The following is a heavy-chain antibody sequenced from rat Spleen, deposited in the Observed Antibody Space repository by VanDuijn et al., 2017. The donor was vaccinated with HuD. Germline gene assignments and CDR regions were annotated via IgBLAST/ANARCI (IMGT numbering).Heavy chain of an antibody. J-gene: IGHJ2*01. D-gene: IGHD1-5*01. V-gene: IGHV3-3*01. CDR1: GHSITSSYR. CDR2: INAAGST. Sequence: EVQLQESGPGLVKPSQSLSLTCSVTGHSITSSYRWNWIRKFPGSKLEWMGYINAAGSTNYNPSLKNRISITRDTSKNQFFLQVNSVSSEDTATYYCARDRYNSYYFDYWGQGVMVTVSS. CDR3: ARDRYNSYYFDY.